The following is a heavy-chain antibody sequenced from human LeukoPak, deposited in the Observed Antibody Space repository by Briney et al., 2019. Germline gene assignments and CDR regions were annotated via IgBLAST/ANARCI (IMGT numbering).Heavy chain of an antibody. D-gene: IGHD2/OR15-2a*01. CDR3: ASGPNSMYYYYYMDV. CDR2: ISWNSGSI. Sequence: GGSLRLSCAASGFTFDDYAMHWVRQAPGKGLEWVSGISWNSGSIGYADSVKGRFTISRDNAKNSLYLQMNSLRAEDTAVYYCASGPNSMYYYYYMDVWGKGTTVTVSS. V-gene: IGHV3-9*01. CDR1: GFTFDDYA. J-gene: IGHJ6*03.